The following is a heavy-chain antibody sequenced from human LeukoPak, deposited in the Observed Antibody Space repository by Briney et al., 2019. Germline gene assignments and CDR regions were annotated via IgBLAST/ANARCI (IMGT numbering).Heavy chain of an antibody. Sequence: GGSLRLSCAASGFTFSDLYMNWVRQAARKGLEWCGRIRIKAQRYATEYATSVKGRFTISRDGSQNSLLLQMNSLKPENTADYYCAADTSTSPGDYWGPGTLVTVSS. CDR1: GFTFSDLY. CDR2: IRIKAQRYAT. CDR3: AADTSTSPGDY. V-gene: IGHV3-72*01. J-gene: IGHJ4*02. D-gene: IGHD2-2*01.